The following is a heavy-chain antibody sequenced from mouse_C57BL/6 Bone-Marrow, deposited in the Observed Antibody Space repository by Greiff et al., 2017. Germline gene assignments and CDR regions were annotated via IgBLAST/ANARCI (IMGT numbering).Heavy chain of an antibody. CDR1: GFTFSSYG. CDR3: ARHLRGYIEV. J-gene: IGHJ1*03. CDR2: ISSGGSYT. Sequence: EVQVVESGGDLVKPGGSLKLSCAASGFTFSSYGMSWVRQTPDKRLEWVATISSGGSYTYYPDSVKGRFTISRDNAKNTLYLQMSSLKSEDTAMYYCARHLRGYIEVWGTGTTVTVAS. D-gene: IGHD1-1*01. V-gene: IGHV5-6*01.